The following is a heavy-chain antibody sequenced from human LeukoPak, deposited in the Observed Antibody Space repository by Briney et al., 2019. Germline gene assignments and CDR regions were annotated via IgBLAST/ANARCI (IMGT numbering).Heavy chain of an antibody. J-gene: IGHJ4*02. D-gene: IGHD2-8*02. Sequence: GGSLRLSCAASGFSKSDAYVSWVRQTPGKGLEWVGRIIRKDDGGTTDYAAPMKGRFIISRDDSKNTLYLQLNSLKAEDTAVYYCLVQYYFDFWGQGTLVTVSS. CDR2: IIRKDDGGTT. CDR1: GFSKSDAY. CDR3: LVQYYFDF. V-gene: IGHV3-15*01.